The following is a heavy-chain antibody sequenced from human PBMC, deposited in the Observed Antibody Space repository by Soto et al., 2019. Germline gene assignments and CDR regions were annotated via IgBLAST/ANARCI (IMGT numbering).Heavy chain of an antibody. V-gene: IGHV4-34*01. CDR2: IDHTGRT. J-gene: IGHJ5*01. D-gene: IGHD7-27*01. CDR3: ARSMNDHNHHHWGFDS. Sequence: SETLSLTCAVYGGSFNPYHWIFSRHPPLKRLEWIVEIDHTGRTNYNPSVKGRVTMSVDTSKNQFSLNLRSVTAADTAVYFCARSMNDHNHHHWGFDSWGQGTLVTVSS. CDR1: GGSFNPYH.